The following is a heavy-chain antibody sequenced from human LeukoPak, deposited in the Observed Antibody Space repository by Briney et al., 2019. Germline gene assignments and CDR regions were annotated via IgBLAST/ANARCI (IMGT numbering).Heavy chain of an antibody. CDR2: IHYSGST. CDR1: GGSISSFY. CDR3: AREGRGGNSYGDYYYYGIDV. V-gene: IGHV4-59*01. J-gene: IGHJ6*02. Sequence: PSETLSLTCTVSGGSISSFYWNWIRQSPGKGLEWIGYIHYSGSTNYNPSLKSRATLSLDAFNNEVSLKLSSVTAADTAVYYCAREGRGGNSYGDYYYYGIDVWGQGTTVSVSS. D-gene: IGHD5-18*01.